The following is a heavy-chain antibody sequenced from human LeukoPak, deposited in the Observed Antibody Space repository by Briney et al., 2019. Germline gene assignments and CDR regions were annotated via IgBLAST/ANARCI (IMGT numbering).Heavy chain of an antibody. D-gene: IGHD3-22*01. CDR2: INHSGST. CDR1: GGSSSGYY. Sequence: SETLSLTCAVYGGSSSGYYWSWIRQPPGKGLEWIGEINHSGSTNYNPSLKSRVTISVDTSKNQFSLKLSSVTAADTAVYYCARAGGYYDSSGYRYWGQGTLVTVSS. V-gene: IGHV4-34*01. J-gene: IGHJ4*02. CDR3: ARAGGYYDSSGYRY.